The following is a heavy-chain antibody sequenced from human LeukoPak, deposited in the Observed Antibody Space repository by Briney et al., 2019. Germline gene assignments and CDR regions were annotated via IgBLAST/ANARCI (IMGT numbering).Heavy chain of an antibody. D-gene: IGHD2-2*01. J-gene: IGHJ4*02. Sequence: SVKVSCKASGGTFSSYAISWVRQAPGQGLEWMGGIIPIFGTANYAQKFQGRVTITADKSTSTAYMELSSLRSEDTAVYYCARVVPAAMFSRSYYFDYWGQGTLVTVSS. CDR3: ARVVPAAMFSRSYYFDY. V-gene: IGHV1-69*06. CDR1: GGTFSSYA. CDR2: IIPIFGTA.